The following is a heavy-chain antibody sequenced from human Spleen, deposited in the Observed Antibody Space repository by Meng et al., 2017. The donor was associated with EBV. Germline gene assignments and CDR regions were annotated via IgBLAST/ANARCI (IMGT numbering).Heavy chain of an antibody. D-gene: IGHD6-19*01. CDR3: TRRWLGNPNWFDP. CDR1: GYTFTNYA. J-gene: IGHJ5*02. CDR2: IIAGDGNT. V-gene: IGHV1-3*01. Sequence: QGQLVQVGAEVKKPGASVKVSCKASGYTFTNYAVHWVRQAPGQRLEWMGWIIAGDGNTKYSQKFQGRVTITRDTSATTAYMELSSLRSEDTAVYYCTRRWLGNPNWFDPWGQGTLVTVSS.